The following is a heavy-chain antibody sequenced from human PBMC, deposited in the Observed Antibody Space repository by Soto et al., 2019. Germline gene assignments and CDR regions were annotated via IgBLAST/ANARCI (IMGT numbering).Heavy chain of an antibody. CDR3: ARSSATPNGWWGSCLDV. CDR2: ICPIGNTI. J-gene: IGHJ6*01. CDR1: GXTFSDYV. Sequence: GSLRLSCAASGXTFSDYVLAWMRQAPGQGLEWVSYICPIGNTIFYADSVKCRFTISRDNAKSSLYLQMNNLRVEDTAVYYVARSSATPNGWWGSCLDVCGQGTTGTVSS. D-gene: IGHD2-15*01. V-gene: IGHV3-11*01.